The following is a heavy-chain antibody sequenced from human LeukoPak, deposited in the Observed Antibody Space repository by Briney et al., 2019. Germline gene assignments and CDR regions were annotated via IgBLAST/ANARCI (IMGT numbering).Heavy chain of an antibody. CDR3: AKNGDRGAYCSGGSCYPYYYYYMDV. V-gene: IGHV3-48*01. CDR2: ISSSSTI. J-gene: IGHJ6*03. CDR1: GFTFSSYS. Sequence: GGSLRLSCAASGFTFSSYSMNWVRQAPGKGLEWVSYISSSSTIYYADSVKGRFTISRDNAKNSLYLQMNSLRAEDTAVYYCAKNGDRGAYCSGGSCYPYYYYYMDVWGKGTTVTISS. D-gene: IGHD2-15*01.